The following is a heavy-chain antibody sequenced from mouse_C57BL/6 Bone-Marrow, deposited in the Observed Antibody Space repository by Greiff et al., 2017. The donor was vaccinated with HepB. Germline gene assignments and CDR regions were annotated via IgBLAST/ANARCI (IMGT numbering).Heavy chain of an antibody. Sequence: EVQGVESGGGLVKPGGSLKLSCAASGFTFSSYTMSWVRQTPEKRLEWVATISGGGGNTYYPDSVKGRFTISRDNAKNTLYLQMSSLRSEDTALYYCAVPHWYFDVWGTGTTVTVSS. D-gene: IGHD5-1*01. CDR2: ISGGGGNT. J-gene: IGHJ1*03. V-gene: IGHV5-9*01. CDR3: AVPHWYFDV. CDR1: GFTFSSYT.